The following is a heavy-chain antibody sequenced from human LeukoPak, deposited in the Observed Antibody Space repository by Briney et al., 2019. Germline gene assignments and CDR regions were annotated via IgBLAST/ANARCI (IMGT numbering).Heavy chain of an antibody. CDR2: IYPGDSDT. D-gene: IGHD3-9*01. CDR1: GYSFISYW. J-gene: IGHJ4*01. Sequence: GESLKISCKGSGYSFISYWIGWVRQMPGKGLEWMGIIYPGDSDTRYSPSFQGQVTISVDKSMSTAYLQWSSLKASDTAMYYCVRQHHDILTGYEYFDYWGHGTLVTVSS. CDR3: VRQHHDILTGYEYFDY. V-gene: IGHV5-51*01.